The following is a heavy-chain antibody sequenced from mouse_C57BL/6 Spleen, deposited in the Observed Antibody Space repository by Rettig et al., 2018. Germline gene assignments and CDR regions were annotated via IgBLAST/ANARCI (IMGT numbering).Heavy chain of an antibody. CDR3: ASRYYYGSSGMDY. D-gene: IGHD1-1*01. J-gene: IGHJ4*01. CDR2: IDPNSGGT. Sequence: QVQLQQPGAELVKPGASVKLSCKASGYTFTSYWMHWVKQRPGRDLEWIGRIDPNSGGTKYNEKFKSKATLTVDKPSSTAYMQLSSLTSEDSAVYYCASRYYYGSSGMDYWGQGTSVTVSS. CDR1: GYTFTSYW. V-gene: IGHV1-72*01.